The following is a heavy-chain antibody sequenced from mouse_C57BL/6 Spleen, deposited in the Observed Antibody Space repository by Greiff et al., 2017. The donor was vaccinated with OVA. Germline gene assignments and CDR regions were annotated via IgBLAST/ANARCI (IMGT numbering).Heavy chain of an antibody. V-gene: IGHV5-17*01. CDR1: GFTFSDYG. CDR2: ISSGSSTI. CDR3: ARNGYGNSYYFDY. J-gene: IGHJ2*01. D-gene: IGHD2-10*02. Sequence: DVKLVESGGGLVKPGGSLKLSCAASGFTFSDYGMHWVRQAPEKGLEWVAYISSGSSTIYYADTVKGRFTISRDNAKNTLFLQMTSLRSEDTAMYYCARNGYGNSYYFDYWGQGTTRTVSS.